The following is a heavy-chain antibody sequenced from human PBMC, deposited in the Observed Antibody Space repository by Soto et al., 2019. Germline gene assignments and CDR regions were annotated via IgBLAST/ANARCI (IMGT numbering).Heavy chain of an antibody. CDR3: ARDQLYYNDISGRPLNAFDV. CDR1: GFTFSSYS. Sequence: GGSLRLSCAASGFTFSSYSMNWVRQAPGKGLEWVALISYDGSDKDYADSVKGRFTISRDNSRNTLFLQMNSLRAEDTAVYYCARDQLYYNDISGRPLNAFDVWGQGTMVTVSS. CDR2: ISYDGSDK. D-gene: IGHD3-22*01. J-gene: IGHJ3*01. V-gene: IGHV3-30*03.